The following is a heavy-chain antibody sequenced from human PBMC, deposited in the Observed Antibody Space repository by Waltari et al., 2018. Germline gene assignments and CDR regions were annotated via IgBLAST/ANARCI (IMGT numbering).Heavy chain of an antibody. CDR2: FDPEDGEI. V-gene: IGHV1-24*01. J-gene: IGHJ4*02. D-gene: IGHD2-2*01. CDR1: GYSPTELS. Sequence: QVQLVQSGAEVPQPGASVTVSCKVSGYSPTELSMHWVRQAPGKGLEWMGGFDPEDGEIIYAQNFQGRVTMTEATPTDTAYMELSGLKSEDAAVYYCAAVIGAQLLLTDLYFAYWGQGTLVTVSS. CDR3: AAVIGAQLLLTDLYFAY.